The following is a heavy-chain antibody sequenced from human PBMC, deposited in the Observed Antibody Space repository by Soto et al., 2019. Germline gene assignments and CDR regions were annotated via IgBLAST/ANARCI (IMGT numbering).Heavy chain of an antibody. J-gene: IGHJ6*02. V-gene: IGHV1-8*01. CDR3: ARWPDGYYYYGMDV. CDR1: GYTFTSYD. Sequence: QVQLVQSGAEVKKPGASVKVSCKASGYTFTSYDINWVRQATGQGLEWMGWMNSNSGNTGYAQKFQSRVTMTRNTSISTAYMELSSLRSEDTAVYYCARWPDGYYYYGMDVWGQGTTVTVSS. CDR2: MNSNSGNT.